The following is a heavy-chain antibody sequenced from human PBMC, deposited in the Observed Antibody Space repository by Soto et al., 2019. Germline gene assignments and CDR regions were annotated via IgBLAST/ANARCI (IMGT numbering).Heavy chain of an antibody. CDR3: ARGRLSQPFDFDY. J-gene: IGHJ4*02. CDR2: INHSGST. CDR1: GGSFSGYY. V-gene: IGHV4-34*01. Sequence: SETLSLTCAVYGGSFSGYYWSWIRQPPGKGLEWIGEINHSGSTNYNPSLKSRVTISVDTSKNQFSLKLSSVTAADTAVYYCARGRLSQPFDFDYWGQGTLVTVSS.